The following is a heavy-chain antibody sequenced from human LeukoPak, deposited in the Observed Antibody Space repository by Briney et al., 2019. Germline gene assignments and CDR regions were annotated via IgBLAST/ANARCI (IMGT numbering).Heavy chain of an antibody. CDR3: ARSGGYSYGVTNFDY. CDR1: GGTFSSYA. Sequence: WASVKVSCKASGGTFSSYAISWVRQAPGQGLEWMGRIIPILGIANYAQKFQGRVTITADKSTSTAYMELSSLRSEDTAVYYCARSGGYSYGVTNFDYWGQGTLVTVSS. CDR2: IIPILGIA. J-gene: IGHJ4*02. D-gene: IGHD5-18*01. V-gene: IGHV1-69*04.